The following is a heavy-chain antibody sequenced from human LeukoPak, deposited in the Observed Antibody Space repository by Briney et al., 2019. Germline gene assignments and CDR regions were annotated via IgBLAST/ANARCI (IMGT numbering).Heavy chain of an antibody. D-gene: IGHD5-18*01. Sequence: PGGSLRLSCVASGLTFSSYAMSWVRQAPGKGLEWVSAISGSGGSTYYADSVRGRFTISRDNSKSTLFLQMNSLRAEDSAIYYCATYRQVLLPFESWGQGTLVTVSS. J-gene: IGHJ4*02. CDR2: ISGSGGST. CDR3: ATYRQVLLPFES. CDR1: GLTFSSYA. V-gene: IGHV3-23*01.